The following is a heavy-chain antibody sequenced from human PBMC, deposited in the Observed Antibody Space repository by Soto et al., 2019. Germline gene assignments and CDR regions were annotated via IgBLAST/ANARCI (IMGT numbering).Heavy chain of an antibody. V-gene: IGHV4-31*03. J-gene: IGHJ1*01. CDR2: IYYSGRT. CDR1: GGSISSGGYY. D-gene: IGHD4-17*01. Sequence: QVQLQESGPGLVKPSQTXSLTCTVXGGSISSGGYYWSWIRQHPGKGLEWIGYIYYSGRTYYNPSLKSRVTISVDTSKNQFSLKLSSVTAADTAVYYCARGRSYYGDYDYFQHWGQGTLVTVSS. CDR3: ARGRSYYGDYDYFQH.